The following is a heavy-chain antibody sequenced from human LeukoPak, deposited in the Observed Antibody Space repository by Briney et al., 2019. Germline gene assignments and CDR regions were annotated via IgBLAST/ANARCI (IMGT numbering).Heavy chain of an antibody. Sequence: SQTLSLTCTVSGGSISSGGYYWSWIRRHPGKGLEWIGYIYYSGSTYYNPSLKSRVTISVDTSKNQFSLKLSSVTAADTAVYYCATHTMQNAFDIWGQGTMVTVSS. J-gene: IGHJ3*02. CDR2: IYYSGST. V-gene: IGHV4-31*03. CDR3: ATHTMQNAFDI. D-gene: IGHD3-10*01. CDR1: GGSISSGGYY.